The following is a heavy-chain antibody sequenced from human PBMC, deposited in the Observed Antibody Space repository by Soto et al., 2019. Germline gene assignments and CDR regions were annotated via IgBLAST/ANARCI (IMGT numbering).Heavy chain of an antibody. CDR2: ISTSSNYI. J-gene: IGHJ3*02. CDR1: GFTFSSDS. CDR3: ARDTGYSSGQVPESFDI. V-gene: IGHV3-21*01. D-gene: IGHD6-19*01. Sequence: EVQLVESGGGLVKPGGSLRLSCAASGFTFSSDSMIWVRQAPGKGLEWVSCISTSSNYIFYGDSVKGRFTISRDNAKKSLYLQMNSLRAEDTAVYDCARDTGYSSGQVPESFDIWGQGKMVTVSS.